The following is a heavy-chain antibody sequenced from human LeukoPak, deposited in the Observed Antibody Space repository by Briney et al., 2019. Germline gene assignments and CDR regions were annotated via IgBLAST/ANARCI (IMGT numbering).Heavy chain of an antibody. V-gene: IGHV1-18*01. CDR2: ISAYNGNT. D-gene: IGHD3-10*01. Sequence: ASVKVSCKASGYTFTSYGISWVRQAPGQGLEWMGWISAYNGNTNYAQKLQGRVTMTTDTSTSTAYMELRSLRSDDTAVYYCARDGSGSYLVGDTYRYYYYGMDVWGQGTTVTVSS. CDR3: ARDGSGSYLVGDTYRYYYYGMDV. J-gene: IGHJ6*02. CDR1: GYTFTSYG.